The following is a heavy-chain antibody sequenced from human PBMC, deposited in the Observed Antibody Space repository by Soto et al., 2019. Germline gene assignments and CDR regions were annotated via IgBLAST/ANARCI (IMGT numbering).Heavy chain of an antibody. CDR1: GYSFTSYW. V-gene: IGHV5-10-1*01. D-gene: IGHD6-19*01. Sequence: GESLKISCKGSGYSFTSYWISWVRQMPRKGLEWKGRIDPSDSYTNYSPSFQGHVTISADKSISTAYLQWSSLKASDTAMYYCASGAPQGIAVAGTVFDDAFDIWGQGTMVTVSS. CDR3: ASGAPQGIAVAGTVFDDAFDI. CDR2: IDPSDSYT. J-gene: IGHJ3*02.